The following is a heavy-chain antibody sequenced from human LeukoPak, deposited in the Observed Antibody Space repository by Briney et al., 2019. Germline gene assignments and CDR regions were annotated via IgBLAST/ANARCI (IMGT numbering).Heavy chain of an antibody. CDR3: ARVCGSATGYRLCGFDI. V-gene: IGHV4-4*07. J-gene: IGHJ3*02. D-gene: IGHD3-9*01. Sequence: SETLSLTCTVSGGSFSNYFWNWIRQPAGKGLEWLGRVDTSWNTNYNPSLQSRLTMSVDTSKNQFSLKVTSVTAADTAVYYCARVCGSATGYRLCGFDIWGQGTVVTVSS. CDR1: GGSFSNYF. CDR2: VDTSWNT.